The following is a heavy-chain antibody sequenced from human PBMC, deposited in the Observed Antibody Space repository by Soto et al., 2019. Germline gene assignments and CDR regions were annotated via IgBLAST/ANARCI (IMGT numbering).Heavy chain of an antibody. CDR1: GFSFSIFA. J-gene: IGHJ4*02. V-gene: IGHV3-23*01. CDR2: ISSGGGTT. CDR3: VRGYSYV. Sequence: EVHLLASGGGFLQPGGTLRLSGAASGFSFSIFAMNWVRQAPGKGLEWVSTISSGGGTTLYADSVKGRFTISRDNSKNTVSLQMNSRRAEDTAVYYCVRGYSYVWGQGTLVTVSS. D-gene: IGHD5-18*01.